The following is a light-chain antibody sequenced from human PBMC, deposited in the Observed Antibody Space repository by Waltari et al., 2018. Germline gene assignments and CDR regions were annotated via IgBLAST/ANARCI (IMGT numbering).Light chain of an antibody. CDR1: DIENKV. CDR3: QLWESAGGHPV. V-gene: IGLV3-21*03. Sequence: SYVLTQPPSLSVAPGRTATFTCGGDDIENKVVNWYPKRPGQAPVLVLYDNIDRPSGIPDRFSGSNARNTATLTITSVEVGDEADYYCQLWESAGGHPVFGGGTTLTVL. CDR2: DNI. J-gene: IGLJ2*01.